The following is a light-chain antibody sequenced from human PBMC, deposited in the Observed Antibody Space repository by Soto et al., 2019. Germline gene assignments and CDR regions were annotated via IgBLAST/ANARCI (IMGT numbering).Light chain of an antibody. CDR2: GAS. CDR3: QHYNNWPWT. CDR1: QSFSTN. Sequence: MTQFPSSLSASVGDRATLSCRASQSFSTNLAWYQQKPGQAPRLLIYGASTRATGIPARFSGSGSGTEFTLTISSLQSEDFAVYYCQHYNNWPWTFGQGTKVEIK. J-gene: IGKJ1*01. V-gene: IGKV3-15*01.